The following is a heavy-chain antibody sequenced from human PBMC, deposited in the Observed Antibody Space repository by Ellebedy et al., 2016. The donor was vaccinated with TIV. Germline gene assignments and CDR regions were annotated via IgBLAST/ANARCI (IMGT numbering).Heavy chain of an antibody. CDR2: INTNTGNP. V-gene: IGHV7-4-1*02. Sequence: ASVKVSCKASGYTFTNYAMNWVRQAPGQGLEWMGWINTNTGNPTYAQGFTGRFVFSLDTSVSTAYLQISSLKAEDTAVYYCARSTMWGEWFGELLGPDFDYWGQGTLVTVSS. CDR3: ARSTMWGEWFGELLGPDFDY. J-gene: IGHJ4*02. D-gene: IGHD3-10*01. CDR1: GYTFTNYA.